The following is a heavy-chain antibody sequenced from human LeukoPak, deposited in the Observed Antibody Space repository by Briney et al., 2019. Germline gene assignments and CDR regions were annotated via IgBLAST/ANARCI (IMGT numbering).Heavy chain of an antibody. J-gene: IGHJ4*02. CDR2: IKQDVSER. V-gene: IGHV3-7*01. CDR1: GFTFSNYW. D-gene: IGHD6-13*01. Sequence: GGSLRLSCAASGFTFSNYWMSWVRQAPGRGLEWVANIKQDVSERYYVDSVKGRFTVSRDNAKNSLYLQMNSLRAEDTAVYSCARDGVSGYTTSWYDYWGQGTLVTVSS. CDR3: ARDGVSGYTTSWYDY.